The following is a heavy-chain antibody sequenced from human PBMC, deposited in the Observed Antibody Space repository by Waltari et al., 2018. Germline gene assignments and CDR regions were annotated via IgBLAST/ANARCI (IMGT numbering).Heavy chain of an antibody. D-gene: IGHD2-8*01. J-gene: IGHJ3*02. CDR3: ARDDNINGASDAFDI. V-gene: IGHV3-7*01. CDR1: GFSLTNYW. Sequence: EVSLVESGGDLAQPGESLRLSCAASGFSLTNYWMSWVRQVPGKGLEWVADINESGSNKYYVDSVKGRFTISRDNAKNSVDLQMNSLRVEDTAVYYCARDDNINGASDAFDIWGQGTMVTVSS. CDR2: INESGSNK.